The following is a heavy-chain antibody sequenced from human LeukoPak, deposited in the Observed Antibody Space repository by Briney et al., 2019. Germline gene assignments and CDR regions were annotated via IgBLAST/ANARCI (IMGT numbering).Heavy chain of an antibody. J-gene: IGHJ4*02. CDR1: GFTVSSNY. Sequence: PGGSLRLSCAASGFTVSSNYMSWVRQAPGKGLEWVSVIYSGGSTYYADSVKGRFTISRDNSKNTLYLQMNSLRAEDTAVYYCARALAPISTQPDYWGQGTLVTVSS. V-gene: IGHV3-53*01. CDR2: IYSGGST. D-gene: IGHD5/OR15-5a*01. CDR3: ARALAPISTQPDY.